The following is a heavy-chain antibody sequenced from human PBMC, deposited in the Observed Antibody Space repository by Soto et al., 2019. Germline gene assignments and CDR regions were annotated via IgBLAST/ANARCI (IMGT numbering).Heavy chain of an antibody. D-gene: IGHD3-22*01. Sequence: QLQLQESGSGQVKHSQTLCLTCAVSGGSISSGGYSWSWIRQPPGKGLEWIGYIYHSGSTYYNPSLKSRVTVSVDRSKNQFSLKLSSVTAADTAVYYCARGVVTLDYWGQGTLVTVSS. CDR3: ARGVVTLDY. V-gene: IGHV4-30-2*01. CDR1: GGSISSGGYS. J-gene: IGHJ4*02. CDR2: IYHSGST.